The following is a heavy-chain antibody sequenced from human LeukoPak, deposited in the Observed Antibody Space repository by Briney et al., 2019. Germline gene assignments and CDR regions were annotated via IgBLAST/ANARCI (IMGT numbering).Heavy chain of an antibody. Sequence: PSETLSLTCAVYGGSFSGYYWSWIRQPPGKGLKWIGEINHSGSTNYNPSLKSRVTISVDTSKNQFSLKLSSVTAADTAMYYCARALPYYDFWSGYYTGLSWFDPWGQGTLVTVPS. V-gene: IGHV4-34*01. J-gene: IGHJ5*02. CDR1: GGSFSGYY. CDR3: ARALPYYDFWSGYYTGLSWFDP. D-gene: IGHD3-3*01. CDR2: INHSGST.